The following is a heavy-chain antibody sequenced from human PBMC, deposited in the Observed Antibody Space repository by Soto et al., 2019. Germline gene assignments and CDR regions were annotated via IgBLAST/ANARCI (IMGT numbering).Heavy chain of an antibody. CDR1: GGTFSSYA. J-gene: IGHJ3*02. CDR3: AKRGGMPTVTTRSAFDI. V-gene: IGHV1-69*12. CDR2: IIPIFGTS. Sequence: QVQLVQSGAEVKKPGSSVKVSCKASGGTFSSYAISWVRQAPVQGLEWMVGIIPIFGTSNYAQKCQGRVTITADESTSTAYMELSSLRSEDTAVYYCAKRGGMPTVTTRSAFDIWGQGTMVTVSS. D-gene: IGHD4-4*01.